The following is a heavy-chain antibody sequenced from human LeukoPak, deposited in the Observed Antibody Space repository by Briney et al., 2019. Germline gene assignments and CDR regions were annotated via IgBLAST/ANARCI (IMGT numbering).Heavy chain of an antibody. V-gene: IGHV3-48*04. J-gene: IGHJ6*02. Sequence: GGSLRLSCAASGFTFSSYSMNWVRQAPGKGLEWVSYISSSSSTIYYADSVKGRFTISRDNAKNSLYLQMNSLRAEDTAVYYCARVWDIVVVPAPYGMDVWGQGTTVTVSS. CDR2: ISSSSSTI. CDR1: GFTFSSYS. D-gene: IGHD2-2*01. CDR3: ARVWDIVVVPAPYGMDV.